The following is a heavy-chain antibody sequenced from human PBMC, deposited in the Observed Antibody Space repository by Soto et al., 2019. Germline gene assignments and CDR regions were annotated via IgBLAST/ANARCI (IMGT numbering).Heavy chain of an antibody. CDR2: ISGGDGST. V-gene: IGHV3-23*01. Sequence: PGGSLRLSCVASGFTFSAHGMTWVRQAPGKGLDLVSTISGGDGSTSYKASVKGRFTISKHTSKNPLFLQMSSLRAXNTDIYYCAKIAWNSRRLFDYWSQRTLVTVSS. CDR1: GFTFSAHG. D-gene: IGHD1-1*01. CDR3: AKIAWNSRRLFDY. J-gene: IGHJ4*02.